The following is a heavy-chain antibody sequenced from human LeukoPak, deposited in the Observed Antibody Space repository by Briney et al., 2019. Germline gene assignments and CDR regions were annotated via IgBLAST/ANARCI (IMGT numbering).Heavy chain of an antibody. CDR3: ALAAAGPVDAFDI. V-gene: IGHV1-18*01. CDR2: ISAYNGNT. J-gene: IGHJ3*02. Sequence: GASVKVSCKASGGTFSSYGVSWVRQAPGQGLEWMGWISAYNGNTNYAQKLQGRVTMTTDTSTSTAYMELRSLRSDDTAVYYCALAAAGPVDAFDIWGQGTMVTVSS. D-gene: IGHD6-13*01. CDR1: GGTFSSYG.